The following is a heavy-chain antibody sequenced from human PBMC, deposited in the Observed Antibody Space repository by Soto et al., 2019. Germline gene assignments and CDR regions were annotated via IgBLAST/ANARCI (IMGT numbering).Heavy chain of an antibody. V-gene: IGHV1-69*02. D-gene: IGHD1-26*01. CDR2: IIPILGIA. J-gene: IGHJ4*02. CDR1: AGSFSSYT. Sequence: ASVKVSCKASAGSFSSYTNSWVRQAPGQGLEWMGRIIPILGIANYAQKFQGRVTITADKSTSTAYMELSSLRAEDTAVYYCAKRGSGSQFDYWGQGSLVTVSS. CDR3: AKRGSGSQFDY.